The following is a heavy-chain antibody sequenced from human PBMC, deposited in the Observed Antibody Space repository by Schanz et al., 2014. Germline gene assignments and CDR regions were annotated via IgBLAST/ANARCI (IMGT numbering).Heavy chain of an antibody. CDR1: GFTFSSHW. J-gene: IGHJ4*02. CDR3: ARGLIAAAGGAFDY. D-gene: IGHD6-13*01. V-gene: IGHV3-74*02. CDR2: INSVGSNT. Sequence: EVQLLESGGGLVQPGGSLRLSCAASGFTFSSHWMHWVRQDPGKGLVWVARINSVGSNTDYADSVKGRFTISRDNSKNTLYLQMNSLRAGDAAVYYCARGLIAAAGGAFDYWGQGTLVAVSA.